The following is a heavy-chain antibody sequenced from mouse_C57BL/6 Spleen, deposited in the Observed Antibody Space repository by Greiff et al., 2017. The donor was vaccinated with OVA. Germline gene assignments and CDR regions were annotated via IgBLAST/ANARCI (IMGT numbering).Heavy chain of an antibody. CDR1: GFNIKNTY. CDR2: IDPANGNT. D-gene: IGHD1-1*01. CDR3: ARSRGYYGSLYYFDY. Sequence: VQLKESVAELVRPGASVKLSCTASGFNIKNTYMHWVKQRPEQGLEWIGRIDPANGNTKYAPKFQGKATITADTSSNTAYLQLSSLTSEDTAIYYCARSRGYYGSLYYFDYWGQGTTLTVSS. V-gene: IGHV14-3*01. J-gene: IGHJ2*01.